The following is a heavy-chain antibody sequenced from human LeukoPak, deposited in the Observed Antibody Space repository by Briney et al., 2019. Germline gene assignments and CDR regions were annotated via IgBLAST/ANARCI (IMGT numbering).Heavy chain of an antibody. D-gene: IGHD6-6*01. CDR3: ARDSSGSSVWYFDL. J-gene: IGHJ2*01. CDR2: VHASGYT. V-gene: IGHV4-4*07. Sequence: PSETLSLTCSVSDDPFSRHYWSWIRQPAGQAPEWIGRVHASGYTNFNPSFKSRLTMSADTSKKQFSLVLTSVTPADTAVYYCARDSSGSSVWYFDLWGRGTLVTVSS. CDR1: DDPFSRHY.